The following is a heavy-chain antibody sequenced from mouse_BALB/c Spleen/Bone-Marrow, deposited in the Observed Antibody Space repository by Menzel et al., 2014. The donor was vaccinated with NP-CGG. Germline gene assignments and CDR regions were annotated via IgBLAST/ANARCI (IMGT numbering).Heavy chain of an antibody. D-gene: IGHD2-10*01. CDR1: GFTFSSYD. CDR2: ISSGGSYT. Sequence: EVQLVESGGGLVKPGGSLKLSCAASGFTFSSYDMSWVRQSPEKRLEWVAEISSGGSYTYYPENVTGRFTISRDNAKNTLYLQMSRLKSEDTAMYYCARQGAYSYFDYWGQGTTLTVSS. V-gene: IGHV5-9-4*01. J-gene: IGHJ2*01. CDR3: ARQGAYSYFDY.